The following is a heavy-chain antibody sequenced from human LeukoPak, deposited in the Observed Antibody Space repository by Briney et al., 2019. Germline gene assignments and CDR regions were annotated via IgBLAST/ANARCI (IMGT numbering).Heavy chain of an antibody. CDR1: RFTVSSNY. Sequence: GGSLRLSCAASRFTVSSNYMSWVRQAPGKGLEWVSVIYSGGSTYYADSVKGRFTISRDNSKNTLYLQMNSLRVEDTAVYYCARDYYDDAFDIWGQGTMVTVSS. CDR3: ARDYYDDAFDI. D-gene: IGHD3-22*01. V-gene: IGHV3-66*02. CDR2: IYSGGST. J-gene: IGHJ3*02.